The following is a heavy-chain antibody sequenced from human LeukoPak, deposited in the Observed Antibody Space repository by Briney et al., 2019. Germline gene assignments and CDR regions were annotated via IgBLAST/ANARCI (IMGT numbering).Heavy chain of an antibody. CDR1: GFTFSVYA. Sequence: GGSLRLSCAASGFTFSVYAMSWVRQAPGKGLEWVSGVSGSGANTYYADSVKGRFTISRDNSKNTLFLQMNSLKADDTAVYYCAKGGGGVLASWGQGTLVTVSS. J-gene: IGHJ4*02. CDR2: VSGSGANT. CDR3: AKGGGGVLAS. D-gene: IGHD3-16*01. V-gene: IGHV3-23*01.